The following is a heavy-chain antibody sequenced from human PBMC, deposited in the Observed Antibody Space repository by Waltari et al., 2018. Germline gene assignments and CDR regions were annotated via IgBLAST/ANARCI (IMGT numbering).Heavy chain of an antibody. V-gene: IGHV3-49*04. CDR2: IRSKAYGGTT. J-gene: IGHJ4*02. D-gene: IGHD6-19*01. CDR3: TRDPGQWLYDY. CDR1: GFTFGDYA. Sequence: EVQLVESGGGLVQPGRSLRLSCTASGFTFGDYAMSWVRQAPGKGMEWVGVIRSKAYGGTTEYAASVKGRFTISRDDSKSIAYLQMNSLKTEDTAVYYCTRDPGQWLYDYWGQGTLVTVSS.